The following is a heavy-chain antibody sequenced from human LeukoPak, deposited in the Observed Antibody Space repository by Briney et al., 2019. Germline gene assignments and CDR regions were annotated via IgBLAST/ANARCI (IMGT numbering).Heavy chain of an antibody. CDR1: GFTFSSYA. D-gene: IGHD4-23*01. V-gene: IGHV3-30-3*01. CDR3: FAGSYGGNDY. CDR2: ISYDGSNK. J-gene: IGHJ4*02. Sequence: GRSLRLSCAASGFTFSSYAMHWVRQAPGKGLEWVTVISYDGSNKYYADSVKGRFTISRDNSKNTLYLQMNSLRAEDTAVYYCFAGSYGGNDYWGQGTLVTVSS.